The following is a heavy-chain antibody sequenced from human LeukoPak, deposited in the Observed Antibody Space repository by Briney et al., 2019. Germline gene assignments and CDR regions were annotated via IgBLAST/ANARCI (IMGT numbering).Heavy chain of an antibody. D-gene: IGHD2-8*01. CDR1: GYTFTGYY. V-gene: IGHV1-2*02. CDR3: ARDVSRSRDF. J-gene: IGHJ4*02. CDR2: INPNSGVT. Sequence: ASVKVSCKASGYTFTGYYLHWVRQAPGQGLEWMGWINPNSGVTNYAQKFQGRVTLTRDTPITTAYMQLSRLSSDDTAVYYCARDVSRSRDFWGQGTLVTVSS.